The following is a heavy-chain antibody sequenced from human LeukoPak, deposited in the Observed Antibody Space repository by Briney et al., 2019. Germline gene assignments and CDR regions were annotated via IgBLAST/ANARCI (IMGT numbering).Heavy chain of an antibody. CDR2: TSSGGSIE. J-gene: IGHJ3*02. D-gene: IGHD4-23*01. CDR3: ARVVRGGNSGYAFDI. V-gene: IGHV3-11*01. Sequence: GGSLRLSCAASRFTFSDYYMSWVRQAPGKGLEWVTYTSSGGSIEPYADSVKGRFSISRDSAKNSLYLEMNSLRAEDTAVYYCARVVRGGNSGYAFDIWGQGTMVTVSS. CDR1: RFTFSDYY.